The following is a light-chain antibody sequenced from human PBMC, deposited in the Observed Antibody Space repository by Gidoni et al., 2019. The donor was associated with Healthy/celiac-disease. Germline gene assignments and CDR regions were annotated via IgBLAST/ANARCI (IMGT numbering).Light chain of an antibody. V-gene: IGKV3-20*01. J-gene: IGKJ4*01. CDR1: QSVSSSY. CDR2: GAS. CDR3: QQYGSSRFT. Sequence: EIVLTQSPGTLCLSPGERATLSFRASQSVSSSYLAWYQQKPGQAPRLLIYGASSRATGIPDRFSGSGSGTDFTLTISRLEPEDFAVYYCQQYGSSRFTFGGGTKVEIK.